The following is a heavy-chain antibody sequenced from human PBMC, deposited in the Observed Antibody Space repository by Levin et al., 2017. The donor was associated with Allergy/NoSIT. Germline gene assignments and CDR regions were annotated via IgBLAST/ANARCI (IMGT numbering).Heavy chain of an antibody. CDR1: GFTFSSYA. CDR3: AKDLPYYDSSGYYNDAFDS. J-gene: IGHJ3*02. CDR2: ISGSGGST. D-gene: IGHD3-22*01. V-gene: IGHV3-23*01. Sequence: QTGGSLRLSCAASGFTFSSYAMSWVRQAPGKGLEWVSAISGSGGSTYYADSVKGRFTISRDNSKNTLYLQMNSLRAEDTAVYYCAKDLPYYDSSGYYNDAFDSWGQGTMVTVSS.